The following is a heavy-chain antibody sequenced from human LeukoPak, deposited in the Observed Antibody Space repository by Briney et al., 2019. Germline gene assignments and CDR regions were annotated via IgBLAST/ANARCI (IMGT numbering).Heavy chain of an antibody. D-gene: IGHD1-26*01. CDR2: IYTSGST. Sequence: PSETLSLTCTVSGGSISSGSYYWSWIRQPAGKGLEWIGRIYTSGSTNYNTSLKSRVTISVDTSKNQFSLKLSSVTAADTAVYYCARVRGWDKNYFDYWGQGTLVTVSS. CDR3: ARVRGWDKNYFDY. CDR1: GGSISSGSYY. J-gene: IGHJ4*02. V-gene: IGHV4-61*02.